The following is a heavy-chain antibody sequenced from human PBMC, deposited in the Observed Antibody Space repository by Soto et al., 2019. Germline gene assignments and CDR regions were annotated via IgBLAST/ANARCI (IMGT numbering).Heavy chain of an antibody. V-gene: IGHV1-46*01. Sequence: QVQLVQSGAEVKKPGASVKVSCKASGYTFTSFYMHWVRQAPGQGLEWMGIINPSGTTTDYAQKFQVRATMTRDTSTRTYYMELSSLTSEDTAVYYCAKPQIARHYYYGMEVWGQGTAVTVSS. CDR1: GYTFTSFY. J-gene: IGHJ6*02. CDR2: INPSGTTT. CDR3: AKPQIARHYYYGMEV.